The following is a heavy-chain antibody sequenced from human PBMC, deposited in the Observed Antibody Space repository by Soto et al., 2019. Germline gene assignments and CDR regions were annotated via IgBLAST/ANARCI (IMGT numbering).Heavy chain of an antibody. D-gene: IGHD2-21*02. V-gene: IGHV1-69*13. CDR3: ATLAYCGGGCYQGAFDI. Sequence: ASVKVSCKASGGTFSSYAISWVRQAPGQGLEWMGGIIPIFGTANYAQKFQGRVTITADESTSTAYMELSSLRSEDTAVYYCATLAYCGGGCYQGAFDIWGQGTMVTV. CDR1: GGTFSSYA. CDR2: IIPIFGTA. J-gene: IGHJ3*02.